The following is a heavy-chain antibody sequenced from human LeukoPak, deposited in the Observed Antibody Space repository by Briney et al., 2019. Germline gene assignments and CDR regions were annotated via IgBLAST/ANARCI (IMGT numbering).Heavy chain of an antibody. CDR3: TKDVVPDSGWDLDY. J-gene: IGHJ4*02. CDR1: GFTFSTYS. CDR2: IYPNGGST. V-gene: IGHV3-23*01. Sequence: GGSLSLSCAASGFTFSTYSMTWVRRGPGKGLEWVSSIYPNGGSTFYADSVKGRFTISRDNSKNTLYLQMSSLRTEDTAIYYCTKDVVPDSGWDLDYWGQGTLVTVSS. D-gene: IGHD6-19*01.